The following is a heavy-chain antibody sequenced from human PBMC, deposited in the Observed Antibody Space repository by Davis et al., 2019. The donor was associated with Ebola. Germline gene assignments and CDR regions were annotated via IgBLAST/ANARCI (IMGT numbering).Heavy chain of an antibody. D-gene: IGHD4-11*01. CDR3: ARDSDDYSFDY. V-gene: IGHV3-23*01. Sequence: PGGSLRLSCAASGFTFSSSAMSWGRQAPGKGLEWVSSTGGGGGSIYYADSVRGRFTISRDNSKNTLYLQMNSLRPEDTAVYYCARDSDDYSFDYWGQGTLVTVSS. CDR1: GFTFSSSA. J-gene: IGHJ4*02. CDR2: TGGGGGSI.